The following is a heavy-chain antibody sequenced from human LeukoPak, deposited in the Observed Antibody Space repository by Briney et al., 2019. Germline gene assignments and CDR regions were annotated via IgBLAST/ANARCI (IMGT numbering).Heavy chain of an antibody. J-gene: IGHJ4*02. Sequence: ASVKVSCKGSGYTFTSYGISWVRQAPGQGLEWMGWISAYNGNTNYAQKLQGRVTMTTGTSTSTTYMELRSLRSDDTAVYYCARWDCSSTSCKVFFDYWGQGTLVTVSS. V-gene: IGHV1-18*01. CDR3: ARWDCSSTSCKVFFDY. CDR1: GYTFTSYG. CDR2: ISAYNGNT. D-gene: IGHD2-2*01.